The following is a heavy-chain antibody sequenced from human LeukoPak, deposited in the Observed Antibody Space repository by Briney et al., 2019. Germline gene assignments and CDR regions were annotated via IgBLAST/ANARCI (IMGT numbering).Heavy chain of an antibody. Sequence: SETLSLTCTVSGGSISSSSYYWGWIRQPPGKGLEWIGSIYYSGSTYYNPSLKSRVTISVDTSKNQFSLKLSSVTAADTAVYYCARVGGGELPGGPLWGQGTIVTVSS. CDR2: IYYSGST. J-gene: IGHJ3*01. CDR3: ARVGGGELPGGPL. V-gene: IGHV4-39*01. CDR1: GGSISSSSYY. D-gene: IGHD1-26*01.